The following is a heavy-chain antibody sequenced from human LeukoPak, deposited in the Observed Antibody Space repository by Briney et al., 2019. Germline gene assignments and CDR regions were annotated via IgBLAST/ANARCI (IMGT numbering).Heavy chain of an antibody. D-gene: IGHD4-17*01. V-gene: IGHV3-74*01. Sequence: GGTLRLSCAASGFTLSSYWMHWVRQAPGKGLVWASRMNSDGSSTTYADSVKGRFTISRDNAKNALYLQMSSLRAEDTAVYHCAREAFNYGDHYFDYWGQGTLVTVSS. CDR2: MNSDGSST. CDR3: AREAFNYGDHYFDY. CDR1: GFTLSSYW. J-gene: IGHJ4*02.